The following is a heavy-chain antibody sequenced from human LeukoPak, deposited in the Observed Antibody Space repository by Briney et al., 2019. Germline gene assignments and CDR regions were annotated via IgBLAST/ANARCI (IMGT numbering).Heavy chain of an antibody. V-gene: IGHV4-59*08. D-gene: IGHD3-9*01. Sequence: SETLSLTCTVSGGSISSDYWSWIRQPPGKGLEWIGYIYYSGSTEYNPSLKSRVTISVDTSKNQFSLKLSSVTAADTAVYYCARHARDWLFDYWGQGTLVTVSS. CDR3: ARHARDWLFDY. CDR2: IYYSGST. CDR1: GGSISSDY. J-gene: IGHJ4*02.